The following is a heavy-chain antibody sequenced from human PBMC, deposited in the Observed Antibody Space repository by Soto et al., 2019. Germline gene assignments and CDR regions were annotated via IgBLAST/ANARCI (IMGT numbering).Heavy chain of an antibody. J-gene: IGHJ4*02. CDR3: AKEFQLHWCYFDY. V-gene: IGHV3-30-3*01. Sequence: QVQLVESGGGAVQSGRSLRLSCAASGFAFNTFSVNWVRQAPGKGLEWVAVIGSDGTTRYYADSVMGRFNTARDNSKDTVYFQMNSLTPEDTAVYYCAKEFQLHWCYFDYWGPGTLVTVSS. CDR2: IGSDGTTR. D-gene: IGHD2-8*02. CDR1: GFAFNTFS.